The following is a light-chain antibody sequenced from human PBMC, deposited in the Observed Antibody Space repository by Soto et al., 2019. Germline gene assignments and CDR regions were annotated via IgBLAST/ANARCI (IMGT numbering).Light chain of an antibody. Sequence: EIVLTQSPGTLTLSPGERATLSCRASQSVSSSYLAWYQQKPGQAPRLLIYGASSRATGIPDRFSGSGSGTDFTLTISRLEPEHFAVYYCQHFGISPWTFGQGTKVEIK. V-gene: IGKV3-20*01. CDR1: QSVSSSY. J-gene: IGKJ1*01. CDR2: GAS. CDR3: QHFGISPWT.